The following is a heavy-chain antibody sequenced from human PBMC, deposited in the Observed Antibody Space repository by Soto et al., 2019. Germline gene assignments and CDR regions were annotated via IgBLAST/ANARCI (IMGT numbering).Heavy chain of an antibody. CDR3: ARDLGGYCSSGICYSRWFDP. D-gene: IGHD2-15*01. CDR1: GFTFSSYS. CDR2: ISSSSSYI. Sequence: EVQLVESGGGLVKPGGSLRLSCAASGFTFSSYSMNWVRQAPGKGLEWVSSISSSSSYIYYADSVKGRFTISRDNAKNSLYLQLNSLRGEDTAVYYCARDLGGYCSSGICYSRWFDPWGQGTLVTVSS. J-gene: IGHJ5*02. V-gene: IGHV3-21*01.